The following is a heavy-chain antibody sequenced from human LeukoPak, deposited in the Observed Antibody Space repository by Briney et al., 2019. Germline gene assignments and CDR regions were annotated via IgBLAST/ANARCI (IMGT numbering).Heavy chain of an antibody. Sequence: GGSLRLSCAASGFTFSSYAMSWVRQAPGKGLEWVSAISGSGGSTYYADSVKGRFTISRDNSKNTLYLQMNSLRAEDTAVYYCAKAGKRGPSIAAHFDYWGQGTLVTVSS. CDR3: AKAGKRGPSIAAHFDY. D-gene: IGHD6-6*01. CDR1: GFTFSSYA. CDR2: ISGSGGST. J-gene: IGHJ4*02. V-gene: IGHV3-23*01.